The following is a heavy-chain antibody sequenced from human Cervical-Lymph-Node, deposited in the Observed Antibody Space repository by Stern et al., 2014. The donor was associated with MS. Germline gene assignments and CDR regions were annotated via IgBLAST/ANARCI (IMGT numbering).Heavy chain of an antibody. V-gene: IGHV2-5*01. CDR3: AHDYHDILTGYYNSRFAS. CDR2: IYWTGDR. J-gene: IGHJ4*01. Sequence: ESGPTLVKPTQTLTLTCTFSGFSLSTSGVGVGWIRQPPGKALEWLALIYWTGDRRYSPSLKSRLTITKDTSKNQVVLTMTNMDPVDTATYYCAHDYHDILTGYYNSRFASWGHGTLVTVSS. D-gene: IGHD3-9*01. CDR1: GFSLSTSGVG.